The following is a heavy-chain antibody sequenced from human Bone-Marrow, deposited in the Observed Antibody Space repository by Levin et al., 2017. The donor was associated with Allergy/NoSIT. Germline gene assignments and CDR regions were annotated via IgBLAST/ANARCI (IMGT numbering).Heavy chain of an antibody. Sequence: PGGSLRLSCAASGFTFSNYTMNWVRQAPGKGLEWVSSIRGSSSYITFSDSVKGRLTISRDNAKNSLYLQMNNLRAEDTAVYYCARRNDFWSRTHGGYYFFMDVWGKGTTVTVSS. J-gene: IGHJ6*03. D-gene: IGHD3-3*01. CDR3: ARRNDFWSRTHGGYYFFMDV. CDR1: GFTFSNYT. CDR2: IRGSSSYI. V-gene: IGHV3-21*01.